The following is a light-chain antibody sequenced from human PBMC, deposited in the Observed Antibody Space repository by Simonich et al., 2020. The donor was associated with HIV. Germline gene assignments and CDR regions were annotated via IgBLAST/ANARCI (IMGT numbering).Light chain of an antibody. J-gene: IGLJ3*02. CDR1: SSDVGGYNY. CDR2: DVT. CDR3: SSYAGIYTFWV. V-gene: IGLV2-11*01. Sequence: SALTKPRSVSGSPGQSVTISCTGTSSDVGGYNYVSRYQQHPGKAPKLLIYDVTKRPSGVPERFSGSKSDNTASLTISGLQAEDEANYYCSSYAGIYTFWVFGGGSKLTVL.